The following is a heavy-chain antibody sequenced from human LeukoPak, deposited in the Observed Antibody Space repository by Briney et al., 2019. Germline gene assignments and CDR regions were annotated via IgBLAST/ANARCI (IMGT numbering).Heavy chain of an antibody. CDR1: GFTFSSYA. D-gene: IGHD2-15*01. J-gene: IGHJ4*02. Sequence: GGSLRLSCAASGFTFSSYAMHWVRQAPGKGLEWVAVISYDGSNKYYADSVKGRFTISRDNSKNTLYLQMNSLRAEDTAVYYCARQKGLFDYWGQGTLVTVSS. V-gene: IGHV3-30-3*01. CDR3: ARQKGLFDY. CDR2: ISYDGSNK.